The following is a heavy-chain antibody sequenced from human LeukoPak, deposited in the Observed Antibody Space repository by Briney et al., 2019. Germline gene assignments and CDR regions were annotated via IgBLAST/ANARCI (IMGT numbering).Heavy chain of an antibody. CDR2: ISSSSSTI. V-gene: IGHV3-48*01. Sequence: GGSLRLSCAASGFTFSSYSMNWVRQAPGKGLEWVSYISSSSSTIYYADSVKGRFTISRDNAKNSLYLQMNSLRAEGTAVYYCASLDYGDPYYYYYMDVWGKGTTVAVSS. CDR1: GFTFSSYS. D-gene: IGHD4-17*01. J-gene: IGHJ6*03. CDR3: ASLDYGDPYYYYYMDV.